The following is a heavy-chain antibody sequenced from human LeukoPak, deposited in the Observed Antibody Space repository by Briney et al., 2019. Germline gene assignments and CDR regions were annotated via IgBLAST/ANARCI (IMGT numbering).Heavy chain of an antibody. J-gene: IGHJ4*02. Sequence: GGSLRLSCAASGFTFSGSAMHWVRQASGKGLEWVGRIRSNANSYATAYAASVKGRFTISRDDSENTAYLQMNGLKTEDTAVYYCAGGGGYDYAGHWGQGTLVTVSS. CDR1: GFTFSGSA. V-gene: IGHV3-73*01. D-gene: IGHD5-12*01. CDR3: AGGGGYDYAGH. CDR2: IRSNANSYAT.